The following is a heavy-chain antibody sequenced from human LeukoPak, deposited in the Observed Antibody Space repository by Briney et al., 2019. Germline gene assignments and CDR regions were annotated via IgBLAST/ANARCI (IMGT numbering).Heavy chain of an antibody. Sequence: SETLSLTCTVSGGSISSSSYYWGWIRQPPGKGLEWIGSIYYSGSTYYNPSLKSRVTISVDTSKNQFSLKLSSVTAADTAVYYCARDLLAAAADYWGQGTLVTVSS. CDR3: ARDLLAAAADY. V-gene: IGHV4-39*07. CDR2: IYYSGST. CDR1: GGSISSSSYY. J-gene: IGHJ4*02. D-gene: IGHD6-13*01.